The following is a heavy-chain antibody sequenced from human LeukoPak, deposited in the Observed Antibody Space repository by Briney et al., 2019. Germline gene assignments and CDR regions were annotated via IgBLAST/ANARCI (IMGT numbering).Heavy chain of an antibody. CDR3: ARYSFPLFDY. CDR2: IIHGGST. J-gene: IGHJ4*02. D-gene: IGHD2-21*01. CDR1: GGSFSGYY. V-gene: IGHV4-34*12. Sequence: PSETLSLTCAVHGGSFSGYYWTWIRQSPGKGLEWIGEIIHGGSTKYNPSLKGRVTISIDTSKNQVSLKLSSMTAADTAVYYCARYSFPLFDYWGQGTLVTVSS.